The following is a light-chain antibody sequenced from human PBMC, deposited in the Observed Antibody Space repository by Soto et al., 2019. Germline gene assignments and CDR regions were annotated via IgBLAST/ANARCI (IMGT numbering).Light chain of an antibody. Sequence: QSALTQPASVSGSPGQSIAISCTGTSSDVGSYNYVSWYQHHPGKAPKVMIYDVSSRPSGVSNRFSGSKSGNTASPTISGLQAEDEADYYCISYTTISTYVFGTGTKVTVL. CDR2: DVS. CDR3: ISYTTISTYV. CDR1: SSDVGSYNY. V-gene: IGLV2-14*03. J-gene: IGLJ1*01.